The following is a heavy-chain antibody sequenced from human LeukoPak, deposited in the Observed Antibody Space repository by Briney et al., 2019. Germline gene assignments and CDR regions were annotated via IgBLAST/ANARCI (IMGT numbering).Heavy chain of an antibody. Sequence: PGGSLRLSCTASGFTFGDYAMSWVRQAPGEGLEWVGFIRSKAYGGTTEYAASVKGRFTISRDDSKSIAYLQMNSLKTEDTAVYYCTRADSGYDPFDYWGQGTLVTVSS. V-gene: IGHV3-49*04. CDR1: GFTFGDYA. J-gene: IGHJ4*02. CDR3: TRADSGYDPFDY. D-gene: IGHD5-12*01. CDR2: IRSKAYGGTT.